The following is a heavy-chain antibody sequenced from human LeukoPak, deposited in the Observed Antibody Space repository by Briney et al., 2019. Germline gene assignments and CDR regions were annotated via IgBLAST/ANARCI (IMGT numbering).Heavy chain of an antibody. CDR1: GFTFSSYS. V-gene: IGHV3-21*01. J-gene: IGHJ4*02. D-gene: IGHD6-19*01. CDR3: ASTWEQWLIDY. CDR2: ISSSSVYI. Sequence: GGSLRLSCAASGFTFSSYSMNWVRQAPGKGLEWVSSISSSSVYIYYADSVKGRFTISRDNAKNSLYLQMNSLRAEDTAVYYYASTWEQWLIDYWGQGTLVTVSS.